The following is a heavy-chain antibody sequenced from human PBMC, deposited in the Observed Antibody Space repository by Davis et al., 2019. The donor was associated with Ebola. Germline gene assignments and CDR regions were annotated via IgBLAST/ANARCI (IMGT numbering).Heavy chain of an antibody. CDR3: ARRASGTYYRAVDN. CDR1: GGSIRSSSHY. V-gene: IGHV4-39*01. J-gene: IGHJ4*02. D-gene: IGHD1-26*01. Sequence: SETLSLTCTVSGGSIRSSSHYWGWIRQPPGKGLEWIGNILYSGSAYYNPSLKSRVTMSVDMSKNQFSLKVNSVTAADTAVYFCARRASGTYYRAVDNWGQGILVTVSS. CDR2: ILYSGSA.